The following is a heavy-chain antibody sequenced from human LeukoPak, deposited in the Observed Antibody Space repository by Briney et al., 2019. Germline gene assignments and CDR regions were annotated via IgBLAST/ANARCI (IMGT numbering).Heavy chain of an antibody. CDR3: ARGGGYFLIDAFDI. V-gene: IGHV4-59*01. Sequence: PSETLSLTCTVSGGSISSYYWSWIRQPPGKGLEWIGSMYYNRSTNYNPSLKSRVTISVDTSKNQFSLKLSSVTAADTAVYYCARGGGYFLIDAFDIWGLGTMVTVSS. CDR1: GGSISSYY. J-gene: IGHJ3*02. D-gene: IGHD3-22*01. CDR2: MYYNRST.